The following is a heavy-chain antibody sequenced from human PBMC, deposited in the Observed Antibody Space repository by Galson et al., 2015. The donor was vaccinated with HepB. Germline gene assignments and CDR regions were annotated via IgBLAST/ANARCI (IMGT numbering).Heavy chain of an antibody. CDR2: IWYDGNNK. D-gene: IGHD3-10*01. V-gene: IGHV3-33*01. CDR3: ARTVSSRFRELLYGGDWFDP. CDR1: GFTFSYYG. J-gene: IGHJ5*02. Sequence: SLRLSCAVSGFTFSYYGMHWVRQAPGKGLEWVAVIWYDGNNKAYADSVKGRFTISRDSSKNTLYLQMNSLRAEDTAVYYCARTVSSRFRELLYGGDWFDPWGQGTLVTVSS.